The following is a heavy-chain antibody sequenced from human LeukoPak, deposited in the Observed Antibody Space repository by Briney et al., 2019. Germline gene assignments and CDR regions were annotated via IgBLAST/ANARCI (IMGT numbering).Heavy chain of an antibody. CDR1: GYSFTSYW. CDR3: ARRTLLYQLRDAFDI. Sequence: PGESLKISCKGSGYSFTSYWIGWVRQMPGKGLEWMGIIYPGDSDTRYSPSFQGQVTISADKSISTAYLQWSSLKASDTAMYYRARRTLLYQLRDAFDIWGQGTMVTVSS. D-gene: IGHD2-2*01. CDR2: IYPGDSDT. V-gene: IGHV5-51*01. J-gene: IGHJ3*02.